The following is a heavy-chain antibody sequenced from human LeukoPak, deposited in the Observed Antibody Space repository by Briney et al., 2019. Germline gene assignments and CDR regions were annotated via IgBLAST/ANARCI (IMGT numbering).Heavy chain of an antibody. CDR1: GGSISSSDW. Sequence: SGTLSLTCAVSGGSISSSDWWSWVRQPPGKGLEWIGEIYHSGSTNYNPSLKSRVTISVDKSKNQFSLNLSSVTAADTAVYYCARDRRYYDSSAYIRGFDYWGQGTLVTVSS. V-gene: IGHV4-4*02. J-gene: IGHJ4*02. CDR2: IYHSGST. CDR3: ARDRRYYDSSAYIRGFDY. D-gene: IGHD3-22*01.